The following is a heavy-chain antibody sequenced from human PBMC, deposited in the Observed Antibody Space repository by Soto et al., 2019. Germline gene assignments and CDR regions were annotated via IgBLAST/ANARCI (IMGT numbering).Heavy chain of an antibody. Sequence: PGGSLRLSCAASGFTFSNYAMNWVRQAPGKGLEWVSTISGRGGSTYYADSVKGRFTISRDNSKNILYLQMNSLRAEDTAVYYCAKDPQLWLLSGGPHFDYWGQGTLVTVSS. V-gene: IGHV3-23*01. J-gene: IGHJ4*02. D-gene: IGHD5-18*01. CDR3: AKDPQLWLLSGGPHFDY. CDR2: ISGRGGST. CDR1: GFTFSNYA.